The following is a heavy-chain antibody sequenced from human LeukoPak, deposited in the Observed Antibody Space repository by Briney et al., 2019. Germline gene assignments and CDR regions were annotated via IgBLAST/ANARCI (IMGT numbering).Heavy chain of an antibody. CDR2: LSGSGGNT. CDR1: GFTFSSYA. Sequence: GGSLRLSCAASGFTFSSYAMSWVRQAPGKGLEWVSDLSGSGGNTYYADSVKGQFTISRDNSENTLDLQMNSLRAEDTAVYYCAKDTYYDILTGFRYTEYFQHWGQGTLVTVSS. V-gene: IGHV3-23*01. CDR3: AKDTYYDILTGFRYTEYFQH. J-gene: IGHJ1*01. D-gene: IGHD3-9*01.